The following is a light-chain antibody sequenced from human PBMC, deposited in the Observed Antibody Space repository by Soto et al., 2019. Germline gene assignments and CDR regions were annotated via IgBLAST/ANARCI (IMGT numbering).Light chain of an antibody. CDR2: LAS. J-gene: IGKJ5*01. Sequence: DIQLTQSPSFLSASVGDRVTITCRASQGISKYLTWYQQKPGKAPKLLIYLASTLQSGVPSRFSGSGSGTQFTLTISSLQPEDFATXHXQQLDSYPITFGQGTRLEI. CDR3: QQLDSYPIT. V-gene: IGKV1-9*01. CDR1: QGISKY.